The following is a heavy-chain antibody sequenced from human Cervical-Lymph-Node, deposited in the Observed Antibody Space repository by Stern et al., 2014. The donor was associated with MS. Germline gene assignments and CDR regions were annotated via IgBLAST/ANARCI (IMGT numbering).Heavy chain of an antibody. Sequence: DQLVEAGAEVKKPGASVKVSCKASGYTFTSYLMHWVRQAPGQGPEWMGIINPSGGSTTYAQRFQGRVTMTRDTSTRTVYMELSSLRSEDTAVYYCARALAAALYAMDVWGQGTTVTVSS. CDR3: ARALAAALYAMDV. V-gene: IGHV1-46*01. J-gene: IGHJ6*02. CDR2: INPSGGST. CDR1: GYTFTSYL. D-gene: IGHD6-13*01.